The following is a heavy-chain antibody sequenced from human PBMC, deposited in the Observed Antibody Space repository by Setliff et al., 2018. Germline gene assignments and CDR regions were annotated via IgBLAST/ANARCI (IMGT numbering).Heavy chain of an antibody. V-gene: IGHV4-59*08. Sequence: SETLSLTCTVSGGSISSHYWSWIRQPPGKGLEWIGYIYYSGSTNYNPSLKGRATLSIDASKRQFSLKLTSVTAADTAVYYCARMSGFQYMDVWGKGTTVTVSS. J-gene: IGHJ6*03. CDR2: IYYSGST. CDR1: GGSISSHY. D-gene: IGHD3-3*01. CDR3: ARMSGFQYMDV.